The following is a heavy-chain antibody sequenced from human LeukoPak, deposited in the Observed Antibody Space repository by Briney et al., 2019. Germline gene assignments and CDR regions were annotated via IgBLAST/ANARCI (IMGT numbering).Heavy chain of an antibody. CDR2: IDWDDDK. V-gene: IGHV2-70*11. CDR3: ARMHQYGSGSYYKLDY. Sequence: SGPTLVKPTQTLTLTCTFSGFSLSTSGMCVSWMRQPPGKALEWLARIDWDDDKYYSTSLKTRLTISKDTSKNQVVLTMTNMDPVDPATYYCARMHQYGSGSYYKLDYWGQGTLVTVSS. J-gene: IGHJ4*02. CDR1: GFSLSTSGMC. D-gene: IGHD3-10*01.